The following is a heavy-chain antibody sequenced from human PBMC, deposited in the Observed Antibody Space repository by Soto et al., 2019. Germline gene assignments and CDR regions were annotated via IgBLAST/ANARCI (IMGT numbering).Heavy chain of an antibody. J-gene: IGHJ4*02. CDR1: GFTFSHYA. CDR2: MSYDGSNE. V-gene: IGHV3-30*18. Sequence: QVQLVESGGGVVQPGRSLRLSFAASGFTFSHYAMHWVRQAPGKGLEWVALMSYDGSNEYYADSVKGRFTISRDNSKNTLYLQMNSLRAADTAVYYCAKDGSPNFDYWGQGTLVTVSS. D-gene: IGHD1-26*01. CDR3: AKDGSPNFDY.